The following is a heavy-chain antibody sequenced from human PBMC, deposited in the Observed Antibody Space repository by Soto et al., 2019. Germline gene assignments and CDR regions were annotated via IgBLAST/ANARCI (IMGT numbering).Heavy chain of an antibody. CDR2: ISRDSDTI. CDR3: ARVVRVGAMIY. CDR1: GFTFSDYY. Sequence: QVQLVESGGGLVKPGGSLRLSCAASGFTFSDYYMSWIRQAPGKGLEWLSYISRDSDTIYYADSVKGRFTISRDNEKNSLYLQMNSLRAEDTAVYYCARVVRVGAMIYWGQGTLVTVSS. V-gene: IGHV3-11*01. J-gene: IGHJ4*02. D-gene: IGHD1-26*01.